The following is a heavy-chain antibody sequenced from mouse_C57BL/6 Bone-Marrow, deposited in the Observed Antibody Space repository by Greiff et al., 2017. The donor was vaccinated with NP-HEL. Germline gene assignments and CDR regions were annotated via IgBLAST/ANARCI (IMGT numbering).Heavy chain of an antibody. J-gene: IGHJ1*03. CDR3: ARDLYYYGNWYFDV. V-gene: IGHV7-1*01. CDR2: RRNKANDYTT. Sequence: EVKLVESGGGLVQSGRSLRLSCATSGFTFSDFYMEWVRQAPGKGLEWIAARRNKANDYTTEYSASVKGRFIVSRDTSQSILYLQMNALRAEDTAIYYCARDLYYYGNWYFDVWGTGTTVTVSS. D-gene: IGHD1-1*01. CDR1: GFTFSDFY.